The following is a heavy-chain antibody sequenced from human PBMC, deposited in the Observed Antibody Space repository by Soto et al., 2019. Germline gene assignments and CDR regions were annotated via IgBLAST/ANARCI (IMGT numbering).Heavy chain of an antibody. J-gene: IGHJ5*02. V-gene: IGHV4-61*01. CDR1: GGSVSSGTNY. Sequence: QVQLQESGPGLVKSSETLSLTCNVSGGSVSSGTNYWSWIRQLPGKELEWIGYVYYNGNTNYNPSLKSRVTISVDTSKNQSSLKLRSVTAADTAVYYCARGHPFMQYHGWFDPWGQGTLVTVSS. CDR3: ARGHPFMQYHGWFDP. D-gene: IGHD2-8*01. CDR2: VYYNGNT.